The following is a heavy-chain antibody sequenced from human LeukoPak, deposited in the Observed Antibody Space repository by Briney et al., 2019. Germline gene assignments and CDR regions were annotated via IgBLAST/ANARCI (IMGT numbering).Heavy chain of an antibody. D-gene: IGHD3-3*01. V-gene: IGHV1-2*02. CDR3: ARGVPLYNYFDY. J-gene: IGHJ4*02. Sequence: ASVKVSCKASGYTFTGSYMHWVRQAPGQGLEWMGWINPNSGGTNYAQKFQGRVTMTRDTSISTAYMELSRLRSDDTAVYYCARGVPLYNYFDYWGQGTLVTVSS. CDR1: GYTFTGSY. CDR2: INPNSGGT.